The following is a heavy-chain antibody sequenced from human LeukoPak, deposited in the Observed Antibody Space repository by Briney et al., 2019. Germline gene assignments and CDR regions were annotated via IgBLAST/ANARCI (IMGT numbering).Heavy chain of an antibody. CDR3: ARDRWDIVLVPAAREIDY. CDR2: ISDGGHTI. Sequence: NPGGSLRLSCAASGFTFNDYFMSWVRQAPGEGLEWIAYISDGGHTIYFADSVKGRFSISRDNTKNSVFLQMNSLRAEDTAVYYCARDRWDIVLVPAAREIDYWGQGTLVTVSS. J-gene: IGHJ4*02. D-gene: IGHD2-2*01. CDR1: GFTFNDYF. V-gene: IGHV3-11*04.